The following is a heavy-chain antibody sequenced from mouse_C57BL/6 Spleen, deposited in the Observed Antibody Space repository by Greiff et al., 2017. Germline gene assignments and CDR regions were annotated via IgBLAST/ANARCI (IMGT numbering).Heavy chain of an antibody. CDR1: GYTFTDYY. J-gene: IGHJ3*01. CDR2: INPNNGGT. D-gene: IGHD1-1*01. Sequence: VQLQQSGPELVKPGASVKISCKASGYTFTDYYMNWVKQSHGKSLEWIGDINPNNGGTSYNQKFKGKATLTVDKSSSTAYMELRSLTSEDSAVYYCARSDYGSGYEVAYWGQGTLVTVSA. V-gene: IGHV1-26*01. CDR3: ARSDYGSGYEVAY.